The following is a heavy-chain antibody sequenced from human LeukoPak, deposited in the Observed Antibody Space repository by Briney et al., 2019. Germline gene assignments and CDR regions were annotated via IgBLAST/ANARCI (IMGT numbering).Heavy chain of an antibody. V-gene: IGHV1-2*02. CDR1: GYTFTGYY. D-gene: IGHD6-25*01. Sequence: ASVKVSCKASGYTFTGYYMHWVRQAPGQGLEWMGWINPNSGGTNYAQKFQGRVTMTRDTSISTAYMELSRLRSDETAVYYCARDQRTYDAFDIWGQGTMVTVSS. J-gene: IGHJ3*02. CDR3: ARDQRTYDAFDI. CDR2: INPNSGGT.